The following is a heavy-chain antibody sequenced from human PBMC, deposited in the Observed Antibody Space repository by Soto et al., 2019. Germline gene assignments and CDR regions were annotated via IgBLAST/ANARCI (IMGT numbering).Heavy chain of an antibody. CDR1: GYTFTSYY. Sequence: QVQLVQSGAEVKKPGASVKVSCKASGYTFTSYYIHWVRQAPGQGLEWMGIINPSGGSTSNAQKFQGRVTMTRDTSSSTVYMEVSSLRSEDTAVYYCAREPRNYYDTTGYYKRFDYWGQGTLVTVSS. V-gene: IGHV1-46*01. CDR2: INPSGGST. CDR3: AREPRNYYDTTGYYKRFDY. D-gene: IGHD3-22*01. J-gene: IGHJ4*02.